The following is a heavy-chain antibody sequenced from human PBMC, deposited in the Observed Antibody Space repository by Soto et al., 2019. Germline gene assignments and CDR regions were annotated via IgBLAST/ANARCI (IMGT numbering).Heavy chain of an antibody. CDR1: GFTFSSYW. D-gene: IGHD3-22*01. V-gene: IGHV3-7*05. CDR2: IKQDGSEK. J-gene: IGHJ4*02. Sequence: EVQLVESGGGLVQPGGSPRLSCAASGFTFSSYWMSWVRQAPGKGLEWVANIKQDGSEKYYVDSVKGRFTISRDNAKNSLYLQMNSLRAEDTAVYYCARENYYDSSGYSSDFEYWGQGTLVTVSS. CDR3: ARENYYDSSGYSSDFEY.